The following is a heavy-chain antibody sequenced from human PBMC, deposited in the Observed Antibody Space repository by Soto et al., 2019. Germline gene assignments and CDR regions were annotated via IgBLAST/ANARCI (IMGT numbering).Heavy chain of an antibody. CDR2: IIPILDIP. CDR3: ASHFTGVLVLGSSPPGGDNYGWDV. V-gene: IGHV1-69*02. J-gene: IGHJ6*02. CDR1: GGTFSRYT. D-gene: IGHD2-8*02. Sequence: QVQLVQSGAEVKKPGSSVKVSCKASGGTFSRYTISWVRQAPGQGLEWMGRIIPILDIPNYAQNFQGRVTITAYKSTRTAYMELSSLRSDDTAVYYCASHFTGVLVLGSSPPGGDNYGWDVWGQGTTVTVSS.